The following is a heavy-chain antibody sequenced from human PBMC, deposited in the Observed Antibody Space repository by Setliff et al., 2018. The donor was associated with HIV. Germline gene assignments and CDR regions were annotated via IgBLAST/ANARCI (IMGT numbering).Heavy chain of an antibody. D-gene: IGHD5-12*01. J-gene: IGHJ6*03. CDR1: GGSISSNSYY. Sequence: SETLSLTCTVSGGSISSNSYYWGWIRQPPGKGLEWIGCISYSGSTFYNPSLKSPATLSVDTSKNQFSLKLSSVTAADTAVYYCARQGGYSGYGFYYYYYYMDVWSKGTTVTVSS. CDR2: ISYSGST. V-gene: IGHV4-39*01. CDR3: ARQGGYSGYGFYYYYYYMDV.